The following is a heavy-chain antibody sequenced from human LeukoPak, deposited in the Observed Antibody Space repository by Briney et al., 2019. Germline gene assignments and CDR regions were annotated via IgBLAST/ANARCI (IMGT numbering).Heavy chain of an antibody. CDR3: ARISIAAATLVTDSPYYCGMDV. J-gene: IGHJ6*02. V-gene: IGHV7-4-1*02. CDR1: GGTFSSYA. CDR2: INTNTGNP. D-gene: IGHD6-13*01. Sequence: ASVKVSCKASGGTFSSYAISWVRQAPGQGLEWMGWINTNTGNPTYAQGFTGRFVFSLDTSVSTAYLQISSLKAEDTAVYYCARISIAAATLVTDSPYYCGMDVWGQGTTVTVSS.